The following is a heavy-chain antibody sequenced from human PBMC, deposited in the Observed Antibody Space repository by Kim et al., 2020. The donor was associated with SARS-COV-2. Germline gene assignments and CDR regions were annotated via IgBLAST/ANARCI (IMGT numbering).Heavy chain of an antibody. CDR2: IRSKAYGGTT. V-gene: IGHV3-49*03. CDR3: TRVRIRTFRRKNYYYYGMDG. D-gene: IGHD1-1*01. Sequence: GGSLRLSCTASGFTFGDYAMSWFRQAPGKGLEWVGFIRSKAYGGTTEYAASVKGRFTISRDDSKSIAYLQMNSLKTEDTAVYYCTRVRIRTFRRKNYYYYGMDGWGQGTTVTVSS. J-gene: IGHJ6*02. CDR1: GFTFGDYA.